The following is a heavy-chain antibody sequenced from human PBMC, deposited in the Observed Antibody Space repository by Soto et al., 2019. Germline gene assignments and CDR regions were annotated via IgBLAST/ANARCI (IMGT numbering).Heavy chain of an antibody. Sequence: GGSLRLSCVASGFDFSDFHISWVRQAPGKGLEWISYISSSLGHTDYAESVKGRFTISRDNAKSSVFLEMSDLRSDDTAVYYCAANWNFGLNFWGQGTQVTVSS. V-gene: IGHV3-11*03. CDR3: AANWNFGLNF. J-gene: IGHJ4*02. CDR1: GFDFSDFH. D-gene: IGHD1-7*01. CDR2: ISSSLGHT.